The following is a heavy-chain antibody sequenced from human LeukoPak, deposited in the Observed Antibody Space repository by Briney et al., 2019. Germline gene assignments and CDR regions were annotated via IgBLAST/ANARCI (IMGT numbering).Heavy chain of an antibody. V-gene: IGHV1-2*02. CDR2: INPNSGGT. Sequence: EASVKVSCKASGYTFTGYYMHWVRQAPGQGLEWMGWINPNSGGTNYAQKFQGRVTMTRDTSISTAYMELSRLRSDDTAVYYCARTYSSGWGAYWYFDLWGRGTLVTVSS. CDR1: GYTFTGYY. CDR3: ARTYSSGWGAYWYFDL. D-gene: IGHD6-19*01. J-gene: IGHJ2*01.